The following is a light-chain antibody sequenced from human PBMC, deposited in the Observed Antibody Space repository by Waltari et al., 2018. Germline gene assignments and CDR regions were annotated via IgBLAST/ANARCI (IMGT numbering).Light chain of an antibody. CDR3: SSPTTSITWV. V-gene: IGLV2-18*02. Sequence: QSALTQPPSVSGSPGQSVTISCTATSSDFGTYNRVSWYQQSPGTAPKLMIYDVTNRPSGVPHRFSGSKSGNTASLTISGLQAEDEADYYCSSPTTSITWVFGGGTKLTVL. CDR1: SSDFGTYNR. J-gene: IGLJ3*02. CDR2: DVT.